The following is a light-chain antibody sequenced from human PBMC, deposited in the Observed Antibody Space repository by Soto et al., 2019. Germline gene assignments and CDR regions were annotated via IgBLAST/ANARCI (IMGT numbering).Light chain of an antibody. CDR3: QQYYGTPFT. J-gene: IGKJ3*01. CDR2: WAS. CDR1: KSVLFSSNNKNY. V-gene: IGKV4-1*01. Sequence: DIVMTQSPDSLAVSLGGRATINCKSSKSVLFSSNNKNYLAWYQHKPGQPPKLLIHWASTRESGVPDRFTGSGSGTDFTLTISSLQAEDVAVYYCQQYYGTPFTFGPGTKVDIK.